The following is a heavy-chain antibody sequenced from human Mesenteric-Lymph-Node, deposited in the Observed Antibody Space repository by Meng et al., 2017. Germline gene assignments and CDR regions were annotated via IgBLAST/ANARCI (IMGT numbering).Heavy chain of an antibody. Sequence: SETLSLTCTVSGGSISSSSYYWGWIRQPPGKGLEWIGSIYYSGSTYYNPSLKSRVTISEDTSKNQFSLKLTSVTAADTAVYYCAMRIPQYCPGGNCFSGLGYWGQGTLVTVSS. V-gene: IGHV4-39*07. CDR1: GGSISSSSYY. J-gene: IGHJ4*02. D-gene: IGHD2-15*01. CDR2: IYYSGST. CDR3: AMRIPQYCPGGNCFSGLGY.